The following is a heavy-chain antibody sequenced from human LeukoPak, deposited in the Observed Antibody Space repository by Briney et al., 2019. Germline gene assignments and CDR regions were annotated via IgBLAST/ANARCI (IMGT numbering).Heavy chain of an antibody. CDR3: TRDRWIDY. CDR1: GLIFSNYW. Sequence: GGSLRLSCAASGLIFSNYWMTWVRQAPGKGLEWVANINMDGSEENYVDSVKGRFTISRDNAKNSLYLRMNGLRAEDTAVYYCTRDRWIDYWGQGTLVTVSS. CDR2: INMDGSEE. V-gene: IGHV3-7*01. D-gene: IGHD3-16*02. J-gene: IGHJ4*02.